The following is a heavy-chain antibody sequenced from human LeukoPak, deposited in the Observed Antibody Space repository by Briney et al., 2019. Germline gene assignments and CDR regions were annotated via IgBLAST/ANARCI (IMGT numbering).Heavy chain of an antibody. J-gene: IGHJ4*02. Sequence: ASVTVSCKASGYTFTSYGISWVRQAPGQGLEWMGWISAYNGNTNYAQKLQGRDTMTTDTSTSTAYMELRSLRSDDTAVYYCARGVCGGDCQDFDYWGQGTLVTVSS. CDR2: ISAYNGNT. CDR1: GYTFTSYG. D-gene: IGHD2-21*02. CDR3: ARGVCGGDCQDFDY. V-gene: IGHV1-18*04.